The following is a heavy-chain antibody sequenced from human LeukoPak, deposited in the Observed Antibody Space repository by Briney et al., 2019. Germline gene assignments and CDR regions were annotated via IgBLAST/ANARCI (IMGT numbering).Heavy chain of an antibody. D-gene: IGHD6-6*01. CDR3: ARGRGYSSSSDFDY. Sequence: SVKVSCKASGGTFSSYAISWVRQAPGQGLEWMGGIIPIFGTANYAQKFQGRVTITADKSTSTAYMELSSLRAEDTALYYCARGRGYSSSSDFDYWGQGTLVTVSS. J-gene: IGHJ4*02. V-gene: IGHV1-69*06. CDR2: IIPIFGTA. CDR1: GGTFSSYA.